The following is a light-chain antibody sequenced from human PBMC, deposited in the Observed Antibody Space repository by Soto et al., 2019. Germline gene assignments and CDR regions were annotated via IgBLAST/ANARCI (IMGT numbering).Light chain of an antibody. CDR2: DAS. CDR3: QQRSNWPLT. CDR1: QSVSSY. Sequence: IVLTQSPATXSXXPXXXXXXXXRASQSVSSYLAWYQQKPGQAPRLLIYDASNRATGIPARFSGSGSGTDFTLTISSLEPEDFAVYYCQQRSNWPLTFGGGTKVDNK. V-gene: IGKV3-11*01. J-gene: IGKJ4*01.